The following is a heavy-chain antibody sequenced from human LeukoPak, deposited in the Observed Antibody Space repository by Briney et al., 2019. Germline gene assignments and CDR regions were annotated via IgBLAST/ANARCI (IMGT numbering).Heavy chain of an antibody. CDR1: GVSMSSYF. V-gene: IGHV4-59*01. J-gene: IGHJ4*02. CDR3: ARVGSARSLPSLRYFDY. CDR2: IYYTGST. Sequence: PSETLSLTCTVSGVSMSSYFWSWIRQPPGKGLEWIGYIYYTGSTSYNPSLKSRVTISVDTSKNQFSLKLSSVTAADTAVYYCARVGSARSLPSLRYFDYWGQGTLVTVSS. D-gene: IGHD3-10*01.